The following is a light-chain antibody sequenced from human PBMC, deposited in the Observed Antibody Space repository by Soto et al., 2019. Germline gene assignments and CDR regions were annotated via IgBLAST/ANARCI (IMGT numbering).Light chain of an antibody. J-gene: IGKJ5*01. CDR1: GTSSDVGGYNA. CDR2: LGS. V-gene: IGKV2-28*01. CDR3: LQGRESLT. Sequence: TQPRSVSGSPGQSVTISCSGTSSDVGGYNAVSWYLQKPGQSPQLLFYLGSHRASGVPDRFSGSGSGTNFTLKINRVEAEDVGIYYCLQGRESLTFGQGTRLEI.